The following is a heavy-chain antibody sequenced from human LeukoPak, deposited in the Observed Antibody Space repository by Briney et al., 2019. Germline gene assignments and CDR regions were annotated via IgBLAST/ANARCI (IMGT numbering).Heavy chain of an antibody. V-gene: IGHV4-59*01. CDR1: GGSISDYH. CDR2: IYNSGRT. Sequence: PSETLSLTCTVSGGSISDYHWTWIRQPPGKGLEYIGYIYNSGRTFYNPSLMGRVTISADTSKKQFSLKLSSVTAADTAVYYCAKTRPLDSSSWSHGDYWGQGTLVTVSS. D-gene: IGHD6-13*01. J-gene: IGHJ4*02. CDR3: AKTRPLDSSSWSHGDY.